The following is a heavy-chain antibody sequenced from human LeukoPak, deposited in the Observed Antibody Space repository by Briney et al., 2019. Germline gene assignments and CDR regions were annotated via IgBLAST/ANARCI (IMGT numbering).Heavy chain of an antibody. J-gene: IGHJ4*02. CDR1: GVTFSSYS. CDR2: ISSSSNNI. D-gene: IGHD3-22*01. CDR3: VRDFHRRLYDTNYYFY. Sequence: GGSLRRSCAGSGVTFSSYSRNWVRQAPGKGLEWVSYISSSSNNIYYADSVKGRFTISRDNAKNSLYLQMNSLRAEDTAVYYCVRDFHRRLYDTNYYFYWGQGTLVTVSS. V-gene: IGHV3-48*04.